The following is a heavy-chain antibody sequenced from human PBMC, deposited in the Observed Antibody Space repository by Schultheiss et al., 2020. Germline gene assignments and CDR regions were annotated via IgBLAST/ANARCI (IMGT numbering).Heavy chain of an antibody. V-gene: IGHV4-39*01. D-gene: IGHD3-10*01. J-gene: IGHJ4*02. Sequence: SQTLSLTCTVSGGSISSGDYYWGWIRQPPGKGLEWIGSIYYSGSTYYNPSLKSRLTISVDTSKNQFSLKLSSVTAADTAVYYCAGGYYFFDCWGQGTLVTVAS. CDR1: GGSISSGDYY. CDR3: AGGYYFFDC. CDR2: IYYSGST.